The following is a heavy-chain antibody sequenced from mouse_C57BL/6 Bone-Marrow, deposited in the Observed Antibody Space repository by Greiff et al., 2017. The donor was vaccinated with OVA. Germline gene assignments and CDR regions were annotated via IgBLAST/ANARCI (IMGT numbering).Heavy chain of an antibody. CDR1: GYTFTDYY. CDR2: INPYNGGT. CDR3: ARDDDGYPYYCDY. D-gene: IGHD2-3*01. Sequence: EVQLQQSGPVLVKPGASVKMSCKASGYTFTDYYMNWVKQSHGKSLEWIGVINPYNGGTSYNQKFKGKATLTVDKSSSTAYMELNSLTSEDSAVYYCARDDDGYPYYCDYWGQGTTLTVSS. J-gene: IGHJ2*01. V-gene: IGHV1-19*01.